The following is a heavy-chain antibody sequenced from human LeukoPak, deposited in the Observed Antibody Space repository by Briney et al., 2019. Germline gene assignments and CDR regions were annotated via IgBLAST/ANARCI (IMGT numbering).Heavy chain of an antibody. J-gene: IGHJ6*03. CDR3: ARGAGTSYYYYYYMDV. CDR1: GYTFTRYD. CDR2: MNPNSGNT. D-gene: IGHD1-1*01. Sequence: ASVKVSCKASGYTFTRYDINWVRQATGQGPEWMGWMNPNSGNTGYAQKFQGRVTMTRNTSISTAYMELSSLRSEDTAVYYCARGAGTSYYYYYYMDVWGKGTTVTVSS. V-gene: IGHV1-8*01.